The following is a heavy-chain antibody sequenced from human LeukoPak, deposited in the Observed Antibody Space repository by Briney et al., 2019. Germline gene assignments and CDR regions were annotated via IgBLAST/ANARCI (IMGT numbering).Heavy chain of an antibody. CDR2: ISGSGGST. CDR1: GFTFSSYA. D-gene: IGHD3-10*01. V-gene: IGHV3-23*01. Sequence: GGSLSLSCAASGFTFSSYAMSWVRQAPGKGLEWVSAISGSGGSTYYADSVKGRFTISRDNSKNTLYLQMNSLRAEDTAVYYCAIAQLHQRYYYDMDVWGQGTTVTVSS. CDR3: AIAQLHQRYYYDMDV. J-gene: IGHJ6*02.